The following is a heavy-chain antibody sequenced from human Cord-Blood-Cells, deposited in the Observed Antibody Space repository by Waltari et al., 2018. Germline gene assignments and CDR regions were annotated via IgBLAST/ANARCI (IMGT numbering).Heavy chain of an antibody. D-gene: IGHD6-13*01. V-gene: IGHV3-23*01. Sequence: EVQLLESGGGLVQPGGSLRLSCAASGFTSSSYAMSWVRQAPGKGLEWVSAISGSGGSTYYADSVEGRFTISRDNSKNTLYLQMNSLRAEDTAVYYCAKDGGGEQLVPDYWGQGTLVTVSS. J-gene: IGHJ4*02. CDR3: AKDGGGEQLVPDY. CDR2: ISGSGGST. CDR1: GFTSSSYA.